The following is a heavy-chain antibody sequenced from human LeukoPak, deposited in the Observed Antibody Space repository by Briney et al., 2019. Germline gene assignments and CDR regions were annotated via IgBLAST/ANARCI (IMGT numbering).Heavy chain of an antibody. D-gene: IGHD3-22*01. CDR2: ISYSGST. V-gene: IGHV4-59*08. Sequence: SETLSLTCTVSGGSISSYYCSWIRQPPGKGLEWIGYISYSGSTNYSPSLKSRVTISVDTSENQFSLKLTSVTAADAAVYYCARYFAGSGYYDFWGQGTLVTVSS. CDR3: ARYFAGSGYYDF. CDR1: GGSISSYY. J-gene: IGHJ4*02.